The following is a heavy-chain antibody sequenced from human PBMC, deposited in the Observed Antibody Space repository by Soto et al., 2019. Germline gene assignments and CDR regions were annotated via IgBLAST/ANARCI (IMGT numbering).Heavy chain of an antibody. CDR1: GFTFSTSW. CDR2: IKSDASTT. CDR3: ARGPTGWFGYDY. D-gene: IGHD3-10*01. Sequence: EVQLVESGGGLVQPGGSLRLSCAASGFTFSTSWMHWVRQAAGKGLVWVSRIKSDASTTNYADSEKGRFTISRDNAKNTLYLQMDSLTVEDTAVYYCARGPTGWFGYDYWGQGTLVTVSS. J-gene: IGHJ4*02. V-gene: IGHV3-74*01.